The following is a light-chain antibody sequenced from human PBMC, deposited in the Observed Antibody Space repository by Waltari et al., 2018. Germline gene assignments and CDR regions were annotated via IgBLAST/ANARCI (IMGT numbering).Light chain of an antibody. CDR3: QQRSIWPLT. J-gene: IGKJ4*01. V-gene: IGKV3-11*01. Sequence: DIALTQSPAPLPVSPAERATLTCRASDSVVGYLAWYQQKPGQAPRLLIFDTFKRATGIPARFSGSGYGTDFTLTINSLETEDFALYYCQQRSIWPLTFGGGTKVDVK. CDR2: DTF. CDR1: DSVVGY.